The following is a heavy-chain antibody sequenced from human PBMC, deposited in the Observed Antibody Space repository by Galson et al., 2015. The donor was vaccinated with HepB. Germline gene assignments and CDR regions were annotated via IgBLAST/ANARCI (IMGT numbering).Heavy chain of an antibody. V-gene: IGHV5-51*01. CDR1: GYSFPKAW. J-gene: IGHJ4*02. CDR3: ARHKGSVTNRGLNYFDY. CDR2: IYPDDSDT. D-gene: IGHD3/OR15-3a*01. Sequence: QSGAEVKKPGESLKISCQTSGYSFPKAWIAWVRQMPGKGLEWMGMIYPDDSDTRYSPSFQGQVPLSADKSINPAFLQWSSLKATDTAMYYCARHKGSVTNRGLNYFDYWGQGALVTVSS.